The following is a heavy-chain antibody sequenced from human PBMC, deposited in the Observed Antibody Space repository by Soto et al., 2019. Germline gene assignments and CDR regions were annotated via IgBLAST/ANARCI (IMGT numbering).Heavy chain of an antibody. CDR2: IKQDGSEK. CDR3: AGESAIAVAGMLYYYGMDV. J-gene: IGHJ6*02. V-gene: IGHV3-7*04. Sequence: PGGSQRLSCTASGFTFSSYVMSWVRQAPGKGLEWVANIKQDGSEKYYVDSVKGRFTISRDNAKNSLYLQMNSLRAEDTAVYYCAGESAIAVAGMLYYYGMDVWGQGTTVTVSS. CDR1: GFTFSSYV. D-gene: IGHD6-19*01.